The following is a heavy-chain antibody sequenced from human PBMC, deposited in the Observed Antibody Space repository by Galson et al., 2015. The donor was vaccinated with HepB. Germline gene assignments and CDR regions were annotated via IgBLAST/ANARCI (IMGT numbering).Heavy chain of an antibody. J-gene: IGHJ6*03. D-gene: IGHD3-3*01. CDR2: MNTNTGKP. V-gene: IGHV7-4-1*02. CDR1: GYTFTDYV. CDR3: ARSPLRFLDWLPYYDYYYTDV. Sequence: SVKVSCKASGYTFTDYVVNWVRQAPGQGLEWMGWMNTNTGKPTYAPGFAGRFVFSLDTSVTTAYLQISSLETDDPAVYYCARSPLRFLDWLPYYDYYYTDVWGEGTTVTVSS.